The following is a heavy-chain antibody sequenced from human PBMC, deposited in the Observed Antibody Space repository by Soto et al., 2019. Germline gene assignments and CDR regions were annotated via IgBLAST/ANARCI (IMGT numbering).Heavy chain of an antibody. CDR2: ISYDGSNK. CDR1: GFTFSSYA. Sequence: SLRLSCAASGFTFSSYAMHWVRQAPGKGLEWVAVISYDGSNKYYADSVKGRFTISRDNSKNTLYLQMNSLRAEDTAVYYCARDRIGITMILVVPPAYWGQGTLVTVAS. J-gene: IGHJ1*01. CDR3: ARDRIGITMILVVPPAY. V-gene: IGHV3-30-3*01. D-gene: IGHD3-22*01.